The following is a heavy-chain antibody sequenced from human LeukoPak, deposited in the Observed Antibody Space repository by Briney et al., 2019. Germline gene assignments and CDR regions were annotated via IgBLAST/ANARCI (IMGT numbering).Heavy chain of an antibody. Sequence: ASVKVSCKASGYTFSSYGIAWVRQAPGQGLGWMGWISGYNGNTNYAQKLQGRVSMTTDTSTTTAYMELRSLTSDDTALYYCARSSLGTITAGPFDYWGQGTLVTVSS. CDR1: GYTFSSYG. CDR2: ISGYNGNT. D-gene: IGHD5-12*01. J-gene: IGHJ4*02. CDR3: ARSSLGTITAGPFDY. V-gene: IGHV1-18*01.